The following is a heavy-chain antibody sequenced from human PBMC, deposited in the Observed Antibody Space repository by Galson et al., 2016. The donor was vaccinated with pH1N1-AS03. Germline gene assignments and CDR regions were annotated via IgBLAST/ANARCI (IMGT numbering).Heavy chain of an antibody. CDR3: ARRSPWESYYFDY. CDR2: ISASGGDT. J-gene: IGHJ4*02. D-gene: IGHD1-26*01. Sequence: SLRLSCAASGFTFAMSWVRQAQGKGLEWVSSISASGGDTYYADSVKGRFTISRDNSRNTLYLQMNSLRAEDAAVYYCARRSPWESYYFDYWGQGTLVTVSS. CDR1: GFTFA. V-gene: IGHV3-23*01.